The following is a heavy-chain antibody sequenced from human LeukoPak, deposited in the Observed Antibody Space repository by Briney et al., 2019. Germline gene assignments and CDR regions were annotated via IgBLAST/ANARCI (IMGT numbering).Heavy chain of an antibody. D-gene: IGHD2-2*01. CDR1: GYTFTGYY. J-gene: IGHJ4*02. V-gene: IGHV1-2*02. Sequence: GASVKVSCKASGYTFTGYYMHWVRQAPGQGLEWMGWINPNSGGTNYAQKFQGRVTMTRDTSISTAYMELSRLRSDDTAVYYCARLGGCSSTGCSYFDYWGQGTLVTVSS. CDR3: ARLGGCSSTGCSYFDY. CDR2: INPNSGGT.